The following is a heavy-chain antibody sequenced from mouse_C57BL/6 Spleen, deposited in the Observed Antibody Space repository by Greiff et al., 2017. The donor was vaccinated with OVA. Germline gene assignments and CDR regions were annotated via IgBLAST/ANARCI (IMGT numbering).Heavy chain of an antibody. J-gene: IGHJ3*01. CDR1: GYTFTSYW. V-gene: IGHV1-52*01. Sequence: LQPGAELVRPGSSVKLSCKASGYTFTSYWMHWVKQRPIQGLEWIGNIDPSDSETHYNQKFKDKATLTVDKSSSTAYMQLSSLTSEDSAVYYCARADSSGPSFAYWGQGTLVTVSA. D-gene: IGHD3-2*02. CDR3: ARADSSGPSFAY. CDR2: IDPSDSET.